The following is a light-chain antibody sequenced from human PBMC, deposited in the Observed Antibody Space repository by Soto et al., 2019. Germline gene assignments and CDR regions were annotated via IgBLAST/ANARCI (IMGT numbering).Light chain of an antibody. CDR1: SSDVGGYNY. J-gene: IGLJ1*01. Sequence: QSVVTQPASVSGSPGQSMTISCTGTSSDVGGYNYVSWYQQHPGKAPKLMIYEVSNRPSGVSNRFSGSKSGNTASLTISGLQAEDEADYYCSSYTSSSTQVFGTGTKVTVL. V-gene: IGLV2-14*01. CDR3: SSYTSSSTQV. CDR2: EVS.